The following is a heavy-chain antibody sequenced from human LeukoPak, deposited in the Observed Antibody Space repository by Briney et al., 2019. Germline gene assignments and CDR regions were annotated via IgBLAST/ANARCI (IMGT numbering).Heavy chain of an antibody. CDR2: IWYDGSNK. V-gene: IGHV3-33*01. CDR1: GFTFISYG. CDR3: AREEGLVATIGIDY. Sequence: GGYLRRSCAASGFTFISYGMHWVRQAPGKGLEWGEVIWYDGSNKYYADYVKGRFTISRNTSKNTLYLQMNSLRAEDTAVYYCAREEGLVATIGIDYWGQGTLVTVSS. D-gene: IGHD5-12*01. J-gene: IGHJ4*02.